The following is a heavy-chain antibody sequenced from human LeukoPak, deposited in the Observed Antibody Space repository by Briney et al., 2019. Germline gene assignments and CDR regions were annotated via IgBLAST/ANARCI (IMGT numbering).Heavy chain of an antibody. Sequence: PSETLSLTCTVSGGPISSYYWSWIRQPPGKGLEWIGYIYYSGSTNYNPSLKSRVTISVDTSKNQFSLKLSSVTAADTAVYYCARAAMVRGVIIKNYYYGMDVWGQGTTVTVSS. CDR1: GGPISSYY. D-gene: IGHD3-10*01. V-gene: IGHV4-59*01. J-gene: IGHJ6*02. CDR3: ARAAMVRGVIIKNYYYGMDV. CDR2: IYYSGST.